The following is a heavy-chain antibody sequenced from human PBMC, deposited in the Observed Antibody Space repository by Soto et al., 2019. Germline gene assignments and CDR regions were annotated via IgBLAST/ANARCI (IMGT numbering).Heavy chain of an antibody. Sequence: GASVKLSCKASGYTFTGYYIHWVRQAPGQGLEWMGWINPNSGGTNYAQKFQGWVTMTRDTSISTAYMELSRLRSDDTAVYYCARDLNSNYPESRNYFDYWGQGTLVTVSS. V-gene: IGHV1-2*04. D-gene: IGHD4-4*01. J-gene: IGHJ4*02. CDR3: ARDLNSNYPESRNYFDY. CDR2: INPNSGGT. CDR1: GYTFTGYY.